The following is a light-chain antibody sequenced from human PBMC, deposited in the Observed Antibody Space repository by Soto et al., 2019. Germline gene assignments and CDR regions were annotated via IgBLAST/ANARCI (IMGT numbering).Light chain of an antibody. CDR2: GAS. Sequence: IVMTQSPATLSVSPGERATLSCRASQSVRSNLAWYQQKPGQAPRLLIYGASTRATGIPVRFSGSGSGTDFTVTISSLQSEDLAVYYCQQYNNWPSFTFGPGTKVDIK. J-gene: IGKJ3*01. V-gene: IGKV3-15*01. CDR3: QQYNNWPSFT. CDR1: QSVRSN.